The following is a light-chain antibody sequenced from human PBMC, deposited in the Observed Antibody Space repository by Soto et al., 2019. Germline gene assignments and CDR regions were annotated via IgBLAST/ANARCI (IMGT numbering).Light chain of an antibody. J-gene: IGKJ1*01. Sequence: VMTQSPATLSVSPGERATLSCRASQSVSSHLSWYQQKPGQAPRLLIYGASTRATGITARFIGSGSGTDFTLTISGLEPEDSAAYYCQRHGATFGQGTKVDIK. CDR3: QRHGAT. CDR1: QSVSSH. CDR2: GAS. V-gene: IGKV3-15*01.